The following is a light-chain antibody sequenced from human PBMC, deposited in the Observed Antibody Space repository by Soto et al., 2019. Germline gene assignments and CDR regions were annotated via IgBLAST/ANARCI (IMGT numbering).Light chain of an antibody. J-gene: IGKJ5*01. CDR1: QNISVY. CDR2: AAS. CDR3: QQYNNWPPWT. V-gene: IGKV3-11*01. Sequence: IVLTQSPGTLSLSPGKRATLSCRASQNISVYLAWYRQKPGQAPRLLIYAASNRATGIPARFSGSGSGTDFTLTISSLEPEDFAVYYCQQYNNWPPWTFGQGTRLEI.